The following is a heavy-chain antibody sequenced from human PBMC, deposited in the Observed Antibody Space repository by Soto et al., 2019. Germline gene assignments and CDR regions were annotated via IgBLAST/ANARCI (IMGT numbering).Heavy chain of an antibody. CDR1: GFTGRNCV. Sequence: EVELLESGGGIVQPWGSLRVSCVASGFTGRNCVMSWVRQSPGKGLEWVSAIRGTGGETFYADSVKGRFTISRDNSKNTLYLQMNSLRDEDTALYFCAQDRGWWVVGPCHDYWGQGTLVTVSS. D-gene: IGHD2-15*01. V-gene: IGHV3-23*01. J-gene: IGHJ4*02. CDR3: AQDRGWWVVGPCHDY. CDR2: IRGTGGET.